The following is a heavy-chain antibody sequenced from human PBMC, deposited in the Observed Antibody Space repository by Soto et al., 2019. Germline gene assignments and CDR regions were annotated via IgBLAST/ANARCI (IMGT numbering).Heavy chain of an antibody. J-gene: IGHJ5*02. CDR2: IYYSGST. Sequence: SETLLLTCTVSFGSISSYYWSCICHSQGKGLEWIGSIYYSGSTYYNPSLRRRVTISVDTSKNQFSLKLSSVTAADTAVFYCARHYSSGSRDWFDPWGQGALVTVSS. V-gene: IGHV4-39*01. CDR3: ARHYSSGSRDWFDP. CDR1: FGSISSYY. D-gene: IGHD6-19*01.